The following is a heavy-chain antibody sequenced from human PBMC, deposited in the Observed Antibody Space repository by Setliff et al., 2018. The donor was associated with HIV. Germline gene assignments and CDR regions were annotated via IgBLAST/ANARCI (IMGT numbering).Heavy chain of an antibody. Sequence: PGGSLRLSCEASAFIFTTYGMHWVRQAPGKGLEWIAFIRYDGNDKYYADSVKGRFTISRDNSKNTLYLQMNSLRAEDTAVYYCAKIQNPQGYYYDSSGYYPHPGSPDYWGQGTLVTVSS. D-gene: IGHD3-22*01. V-gene: IGHV3-30*02. CDR3: AKIQNPQGYYYDSSGYYPHPGSPDY. J-gene: IGHJ4*02. CDR1: AFIFTTYG. CDR2: IRYDGNDK.